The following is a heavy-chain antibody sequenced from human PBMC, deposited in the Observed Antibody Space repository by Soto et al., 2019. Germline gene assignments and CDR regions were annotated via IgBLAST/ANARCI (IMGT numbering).Heavy chain of an antibody. CDR2: IYYSGST. V-gene: IGHV4-31*03. CDR1: GGSISSGGYY. J-gene: IGHJ5*02. D-gene: IGHD6-6*01. Sequence: PSETLSLTCTVSGGSISSGGYYWSWIRQHPGKGLEWIGYIYYSGSTYYNPSLMSRVTISVDTSKNQFSLKLSSVTAADTAVYYCARDRSSIAARPVIDPWGQGTLVTVSS. CDR3: ARDRSSIAARPVIDP.